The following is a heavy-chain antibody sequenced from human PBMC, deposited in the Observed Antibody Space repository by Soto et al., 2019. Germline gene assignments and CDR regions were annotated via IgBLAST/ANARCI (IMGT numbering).Heavy chain of an antibody. V-gene: IGHV4-59*01. Sequence: PSETLSLTCTASGGSMSGYSWNWIRQPPGKGLEWIGYIYDSGSTSYNPSLKSRIATSVDTSKKQFSLNLTSVTAADSAVYYCARGPTYYGSRGYSFVGPIDYWGQGTVVTVSS. D-gene: IGHD3-22*01. CDR1: GGSMSGYS. CDR3: ARGPTYYGSRGYSFVGPIDY. CDR2: IYDSGST. J-gene: IGHJ4*02.